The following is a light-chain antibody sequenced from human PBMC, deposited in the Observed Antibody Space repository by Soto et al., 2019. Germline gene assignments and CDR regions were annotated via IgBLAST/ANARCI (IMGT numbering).Light chain of an antibody. V-gene: IGKV3D-7*01. J-gene: IGKJ4*01. CDR1: QSVRSNF. CDR2: AAS. Sequence: EIVLTQSPATLSLSPGQRATLSCRASQSVRSNFLSWYQQKPGQAPRLLLYAASARATGFPARFSGSGSGTDFTLTISSLQPEDVAVYYCQQDYNLPLTFGGGTKVEIK. CDR3: QQDYNLPLT.